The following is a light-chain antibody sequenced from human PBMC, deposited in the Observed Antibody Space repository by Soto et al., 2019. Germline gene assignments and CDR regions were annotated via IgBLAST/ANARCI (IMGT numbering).Light chain of an antibody. CDR3: CSYAGSSTVV. CDR1: SSDVGSYNL. J-gene: IGLJ2*01. V-gene: IGLV2-23*01. CDR2: EGS. Sequence: QSVLTQPASVSGSPGQSITISCTGTSSDVGSYNLVSWYQQHPGNAPKLMSYEGSKRPSGVSNRFSGSKSGNTASLTIAGLQAEDEADYYCCSYAGSSTVVFGGGTKVTVL.